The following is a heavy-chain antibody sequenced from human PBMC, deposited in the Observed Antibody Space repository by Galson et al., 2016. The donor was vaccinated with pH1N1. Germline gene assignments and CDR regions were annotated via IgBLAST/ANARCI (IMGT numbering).Heavy chain of an antibody. CDR2: IYWDDDK. V-gene: IGHV2-5*02. D-gene: IGHD4-17*01. J-gene: IGHJ4*02. Sequence: PALVKPTQTLTLTCTFSGFSLSTSGVGVGWIRQPPGKALEWLALIYWDDDKRYSPSLKSRLTITKDTSKNQVVLTMTNMDPADTATYYCARNGYGDYVGYFDYWGQGTLVTVSS. CDR1: GFSLSTSGVG. CDR3: ARNGYGDYVGYFDY.